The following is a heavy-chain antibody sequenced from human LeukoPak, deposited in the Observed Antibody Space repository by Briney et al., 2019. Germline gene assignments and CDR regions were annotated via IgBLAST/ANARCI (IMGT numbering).Heavy chain of an antibody. CDR1: GFTFSSYW. CDR2: INSDGSSI. V-gene: IGHV3-74*03. Sequence: GGSLRLSCAASGFTFSSYWLHWVRQAPGKGLVWVSRINSDGSSITYADSVKGRFTISRDNSKYTLFLQMNSLRAEDTAVYYCARDPNGDYIGAFDMWGPGTMVTVSS. J-gene: IGHJ3*02. D-gene: IGHD4-17*01. CDR3: ARDPNGDYIGAFDM.